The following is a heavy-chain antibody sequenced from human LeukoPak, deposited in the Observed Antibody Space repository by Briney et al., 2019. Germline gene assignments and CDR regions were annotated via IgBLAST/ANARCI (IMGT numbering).Heavy chain of an antibody. D-gene: IGHD1-26*01. CDR2: ISAYNGNT. CDR1: GYTFTSYG. J-gene: IGHJ4*02. V-gene: IGHV1-18*01. Sequence: ASVKVSCKASGYTFTSYGISWVRQAPGQGLEWMGWISAYNGNTNYAQKLQGRVTMTRDTSTSTVYMELSSLRSEDTAVYYCATLSGSYYGDFDYWGQGTLVTVSS. CDR3: ATLSGSYYGDFDY.